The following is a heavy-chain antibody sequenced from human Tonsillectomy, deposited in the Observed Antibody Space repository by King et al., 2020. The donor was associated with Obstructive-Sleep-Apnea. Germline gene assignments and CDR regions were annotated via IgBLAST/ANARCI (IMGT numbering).Heavy chain of an antibody. J-gene: IGHJ3*02. Sequence: VQLQESGPGLVKPSETLSRTCTVSGVSVISYSYYWRWIRQPPGKGMEWVVYISYSGNTNYNPSLKGRVTISVDTSKNQFSLKLSSVTAADTALYYCARIYGDSDAFDIWGQGTMVTVSS. D-gene: IGHD4-17*01. CDR2: ISYSGNT. CDR1: GVSVISYSYY. CDR3: ARIYGDSDAFDI. V-gene: IGHV4-61*01.